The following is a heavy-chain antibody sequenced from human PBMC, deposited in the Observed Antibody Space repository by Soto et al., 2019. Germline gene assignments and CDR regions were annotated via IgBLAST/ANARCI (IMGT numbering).Heavy chain of an antibody. J-gene: IGHJ1*01. CDR2: IVVGSGNT. CDR1: GFTFTSSA. V-gene: IGHV1-58*01. D-gene: IGHD3-22*01. CDR3: AANTLHYYDSSGYNFQH. Sequence: QMQLVQSGPEVKKPGTSVKVSCKASGFTFTSSAVQWVRQARGQRLEWIGWIVVGSGNTNYAQKFQERVTITRDMSTSTAYMERSSPRSEDTAVYYCAANTLHYYDSSGYNFQHWGQGTLVTVSS.